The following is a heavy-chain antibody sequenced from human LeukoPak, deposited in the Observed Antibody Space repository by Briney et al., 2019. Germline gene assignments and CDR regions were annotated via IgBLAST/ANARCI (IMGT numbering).Heavy chain of an antibody. V-gene: IGHV3-48*02. CDR1: GFTFSIYA. CDR2: ITTTSSAI. Sequence: GGSLRLSCAASGFTFSIYAMTWVRRAPGKGLEWISYITTTSSAIYYADSVRGRFTISRDNARTSLYLQMNSLRDEDTAVYYCARDPLDFWGQGALVTVSS. CDR3: ARDPLDF. J-gene: IGHJ4*02.